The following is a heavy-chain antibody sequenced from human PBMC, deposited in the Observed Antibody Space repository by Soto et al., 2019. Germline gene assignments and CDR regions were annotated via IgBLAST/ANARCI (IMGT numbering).Heavy chain of an antibody. D-gene: IGHD6-13*01. J-gene: IGHJ5*02. V-gene: IGHV6-1*01. CDR3: ARTPASGTLDP. Sequence: PSRGLEWLGRTYYRSKWYNDYAVSVKSRIIIKPDTSKNQFSLQLNSVTPEDTAVYYFARTPASGTLDPWGQGTLVTVSS. CDR2: TYYRSKWYN.